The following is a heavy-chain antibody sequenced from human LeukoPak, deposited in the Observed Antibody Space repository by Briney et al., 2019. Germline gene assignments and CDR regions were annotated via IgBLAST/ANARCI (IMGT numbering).Heavy chain of an antibody. CDR2: IYYSGST. V-gene: IGHV4-59*08. CDR3: ASLYDFWSGYLN. CDR1: GGSITSYY. Sequence: SETLSLTCTVSGGSITSYYWNWIRQPPPKGLQWIGYIYYSGSTNYNPSLKSRVTISVDTSKNQFSLKLSSVTAADTAVYYCASLYDFWSGYLNWGQGTLVTVS. J-gene: IGHJ4*02. D-gene: IGHD3-3*01.